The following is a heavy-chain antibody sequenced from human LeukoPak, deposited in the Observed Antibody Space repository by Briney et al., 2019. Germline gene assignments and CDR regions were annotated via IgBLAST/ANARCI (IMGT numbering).Heavy chain of an antibody. V-gene: IGHV4-34*01. CDR2: INHSGST. D-gene: IGHD2-15*01. CDR3: ASRPLIHCSGGSCLPKGNWFDP. CDR1: GGSFSGYY. Sequence: PSETLSLTCAVYGGSFSGYYWSWIRQPPGKGLEWIGEINHSGSTNYNPSLKSRVTISVDTSKNQFSLKLSSVTAADTAVYYCASRPLIHCSGGSCLPKGNWFDPWGQGTLVTVSS. J-gene: IGHJ5*02.